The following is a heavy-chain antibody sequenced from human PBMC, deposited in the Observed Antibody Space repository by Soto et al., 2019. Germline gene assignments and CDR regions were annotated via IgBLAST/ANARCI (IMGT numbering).Heavy chain of an antibody. CDR3: GGARLVGAGAYYFEY. CDR2: IYYSGST. Sequence: QLQLQESGPGLVKPSETLSLTCTVSGGSVSISSNYWGWIRQPPGKGLEWIANIYYSGSTYYNPSFLNRGAISLDASTNHFSLKLIYLIAADTAVDYCGGARLVGAGAYYFEYWGQGTLVTVSS. D-gene: IGHD6-6*01. CDR1: GGSVSISSNY. J-gene: IGHJ4*02. V-gene: IGHV4-39*02.